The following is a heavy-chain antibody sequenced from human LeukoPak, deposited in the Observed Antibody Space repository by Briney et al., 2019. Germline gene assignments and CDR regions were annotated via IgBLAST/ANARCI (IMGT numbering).Heavy chain of an antibody. CDR1: GYTFTRHF. CDR2: INPGGGTT. CDR3: AREAGSTGY. J-gene: IGHJ4*02. D-gene: IGHD1-26*01. Sequence: ASVKVSCKASGYTFTRHFMHWVRQAPGQGLEWMGIINPGGGTTTYAQKFQGRVTMTRDTSTNTVYLEVSSLRSEDTAVYYCAREAGSTGYWGQGTLVTVSS. V-gene: IGHV1-46*01.